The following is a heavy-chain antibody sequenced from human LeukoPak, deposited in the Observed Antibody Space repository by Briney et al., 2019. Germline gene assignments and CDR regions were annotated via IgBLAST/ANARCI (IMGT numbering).Heavy chain of an antibody. CDR2: ISSSSSYT. CDR1: GFTVSNDY. Sequence: GGSLRLSCAASGFTVSNDYMSWIRQAPGKGLEWVSYISSSSSYTNYADSVKGRFTISRDNAKNSLYLQMNSLRAEDTAVYYCARPRGGAYAGAFDIWGQGTMVTVSS. D-gene: IGHD1-26*01. V-gene: IGHV3-11*06. CDR3: ARPRGGAYAGAFDI. J-gene: IGHJ3*02.